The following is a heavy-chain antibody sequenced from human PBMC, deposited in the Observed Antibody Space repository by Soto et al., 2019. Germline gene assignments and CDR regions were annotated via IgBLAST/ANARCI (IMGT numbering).Heavy chain of an antibody. J-gene: IGHJ4*02. V-gene: IGHV3-33*01. CDR3: ARDTTTVTVGYFDY. CDR1: GFTFSSYG. D-gene: IGHD4-17*01. Sequence: QVQLVESGGGVVQPGRSLRLSCAASGFTFSSYGMHWVRQAPGKGLAWVAVLWDDGSNKYYAYSVKGRFTISRDNSKNTLYLQMHILRAEDTAVYYCARDTTTVTVGYFDYWGQGTLFTVSS. CDR2: LWDDGSNK.